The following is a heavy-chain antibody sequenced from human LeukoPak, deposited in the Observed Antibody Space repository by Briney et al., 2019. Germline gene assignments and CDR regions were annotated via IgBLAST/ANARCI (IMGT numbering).Heavy chain of an antibody. D-gene: IGHD1-26*01. Sequence: RASVKVSCKASGYTFSNSGISWVRQAPGQGLEWMGWISTYSGTTNYAHNLQGRLTMTTDTSTSTAYMELRNLKSDDTAVYYCARSGGYYFYMDVWGKGTTVTVSS. V-gene: IGHV1-18*01. J-gene: IGHJ6*03. CDR2: ISTYSGTT. CDR1: GYTFSNSG. CDR3: ARSGGYYFYMDV.